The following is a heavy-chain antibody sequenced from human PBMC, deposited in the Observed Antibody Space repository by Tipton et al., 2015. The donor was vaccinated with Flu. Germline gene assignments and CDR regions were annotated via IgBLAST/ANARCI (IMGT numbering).Heavy chain of an antibody. J-gene: IGHJ3*02. CDR1: GGSISSSSYY. V-gene: IGHV4-61*02. D-gene: IGHD3-22*01. CDR2: IYTSGST. CDR3: ARDYKWLGAFDI. Sequence: TLSLTCTVSGGSISSSSYYWGWIRQPPGKGLEWIGRIYTSGSTNYNPSLKSRVTISVDTSKNQFSLKLSSVTAADTAVYYCARDYKWLGAFDIWGQGTMVTVSS.